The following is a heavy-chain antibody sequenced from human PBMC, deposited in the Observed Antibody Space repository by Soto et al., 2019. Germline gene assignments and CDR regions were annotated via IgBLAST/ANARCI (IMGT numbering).Heavy chain of an antibody. V-gene: IGHV4-61*01. D-gene: IGHD6-19*01. CDR2: IYYSGST. J-gene: IGHJ5*02. Sequence: QVQLQESGPGLVKPSETLSLTCTVSGGSVSSGSYYWSWIRQPPGKGLEWIGYIYYSGSTNYNPSLKSRVTISVDTSKNQFSLKLSSVTAADTAVYYCAREVAVAGNSWFDPWGQGTLVTVSS. CDR1: GGSVSSGSYY. CDR3: AREVAVAGNSWFDP.